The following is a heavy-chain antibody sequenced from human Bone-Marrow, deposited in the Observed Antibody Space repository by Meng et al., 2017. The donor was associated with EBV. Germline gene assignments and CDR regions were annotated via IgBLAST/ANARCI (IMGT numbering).Heavy chain of an antibody. J-gene: IGHJ4*02. CDR1: GGAFSGYY. CDR3: ARGPLEWEPRGEDY. Sequence: VPLPQLGAGLLKPSETLSLTCAVYGGAFSGYYWSWIRQPPGKGLEWIGEINHSGSTNYNPSLKSRVTISVDTSKNQFSLKLSSVTAADTAVYYCARGPLEWEPRGEDYWGQGTLVTVSS. CDR2: INHSGST. V-gene: IGHV4-34*01. D-gene: IGHD1-26*01.